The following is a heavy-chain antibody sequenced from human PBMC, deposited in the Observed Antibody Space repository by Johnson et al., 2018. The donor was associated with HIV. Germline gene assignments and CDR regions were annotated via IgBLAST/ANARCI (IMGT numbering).Heavy chain of an antibody. CDR3: ALYPPDAFDI. V-gene: IGHV3-30-3*01. CDR2: ISYDGTNK. J-gene: IGHJ3*02. CDR1: GFTFSSYA. Sequence: QVQLVESGGGVVQPERSMRLSCAASGFTFSSYALHWVRQAPGKGLEWVAVISYDGTNKYYADSVKGRLTISRDNSKNTLYLQMNSLRAEDTAVYYCALYPPDAFDIWGQGTMVTVSS. D-gene: IGHD5/OR15-5a*01.